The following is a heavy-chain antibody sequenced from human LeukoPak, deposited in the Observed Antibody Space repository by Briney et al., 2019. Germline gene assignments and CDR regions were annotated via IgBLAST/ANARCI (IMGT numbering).Heavy chain of an antibody. V-gene: IGHV3-53*04. J-gene: IGHJ4*02. Sequence: GGSLRLSCAASGFTVSRNYMSWVRQAPGKGLEWVSVIYSGGSTYYADSVKGRFTISRHISQNTLYLQMNSLRAEDTAVYYCARVRLGSGWSLFDFWGQGTLVTVSS. CDR3: ARVRLGSGWSLFDF. CDR1: GFTVSRNY. CDR2: IYSGGST. D-gene: IGHD6-19*01.